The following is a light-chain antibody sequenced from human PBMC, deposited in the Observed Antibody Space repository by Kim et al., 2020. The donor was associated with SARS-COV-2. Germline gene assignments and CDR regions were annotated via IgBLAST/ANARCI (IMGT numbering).Light chain of an antibody. Sequence: ASTGDRVTITCRASPGISSYLAWYQQKPGQAPKLLIYAASTLQSGVPSRFSGSGSGTDFTLTISCLQSEDFATYYCQQYYSYPRTFGQGTKVDIK. CDR3: QQYYSYPRT. J-gene: IGKJ1*01. CDR1: PGISSY. CDR2: AAS. V-gene: IGKV1-8*01.